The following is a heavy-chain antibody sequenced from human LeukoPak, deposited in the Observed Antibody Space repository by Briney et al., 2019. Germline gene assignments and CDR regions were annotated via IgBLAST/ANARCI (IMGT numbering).Heavy chain of an antibody. V-gene: IGHV6-1*01. CDR1: GDSVSSNSVT. D-gene: IGHD5-24*01. J-gene: IGHJ4*02. CDR3: ARREMATTDFDY. CDR2: TYYRSKWYN. Sequence: SQTLSLTCAMSGDSVSSNSVTWNWLRQSPSRGLEWLGRTYYRSKWYNEYATSVRSRIVINPDTSKNQFSLQLNSVTPEDTAVYYCARREMATTDFDYWGQGTLVTVSS.